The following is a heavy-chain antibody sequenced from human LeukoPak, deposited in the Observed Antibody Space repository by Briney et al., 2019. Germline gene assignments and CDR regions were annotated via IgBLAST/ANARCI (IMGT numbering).Heavy chain of an antibody. CDR2: IKQDGSEK. D-gene: IGHD6-19*01. Sequence: PGGSLRLSCAASGFTFSSYWMSWVRQAPGKGLEWVANIKQDGSEKYYVDSVKGRFTISRDNAKNSLYLQMNSLRAEDTAVYYCARGVAGPRSGYYYYYYMDVWGKGTTVTISS. J-gene: IGHJ6*03. CDR3: ARGVAGPRSGYYYYYYMDV. V-gene: IGHV3-7*04. CDR1: GFTFSSYW.